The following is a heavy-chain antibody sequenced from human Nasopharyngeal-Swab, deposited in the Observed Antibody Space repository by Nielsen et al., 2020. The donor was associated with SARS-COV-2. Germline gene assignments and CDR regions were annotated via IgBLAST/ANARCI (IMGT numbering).Heavy chain of an antibody. D-gene: IGHD4-23*01. CDR1: GFTFSNYA. CDR3: AKLRSYGGNDAFDI. V-gene: IGHV3-23*01. CDR2: ITGSGAPP. J-gene: IGHJ3*02. Sequence: GGSLRLSCAASGFTFSNYAMTWVRQAPGKGLEWVSAITGSGAPPYYADSVKARFTIAKDNSKNKLSLQMNSLRVEDTAIYYCAKLRSYGGNDAFDIWGQGTMVTVSS.